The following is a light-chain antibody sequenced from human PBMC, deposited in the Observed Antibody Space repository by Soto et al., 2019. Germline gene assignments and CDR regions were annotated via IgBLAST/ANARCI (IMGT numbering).Light chain of an antibody. CDR3: QQYGSSART. Sequence: EILLTQSPGTLSLSPGERATLSCRASQTVSNNYLVWYQHKPGRAPRLLIFRASIRAADIPDRFRGSGSGTDFTLTITRLEPEDFAVYYCQQYGSSARTFGQGTKVDIK. CDR2: RAS. V-gene: IGKV3-20*01. CDR1: QTVSNNY. J-gene: IGKJ1*01.